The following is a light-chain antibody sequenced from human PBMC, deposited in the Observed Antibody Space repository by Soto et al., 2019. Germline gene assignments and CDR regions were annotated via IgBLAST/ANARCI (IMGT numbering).Light chain of an antibody. V-gene: IGKV1-5*01. CDR3: QQYNSSSFT. J-gene: IGKJ3*01. Sequence: DIQMTQSPSTLSASVGDRVTITCRPSQSISNWLAWYQQKPGKAPKLLIYDASTLESGVPSRFSGSGSGTEFTLTITSLQPDDFATYHCQQYNSSSFTFGPGTKVDL. CDR1: QSISNW. CDR2: DAS.